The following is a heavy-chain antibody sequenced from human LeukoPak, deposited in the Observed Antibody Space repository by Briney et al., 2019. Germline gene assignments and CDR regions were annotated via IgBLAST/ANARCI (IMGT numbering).Heavy chain of an antibody. CDR2: IKSKSERGTT. Sequence: GGSLRLSCAASGFTFSNGWMSWVRQAPGKGLEWVGRIKSKSERGTTDYAAPVKGRFTISRDGSTNTVYLHMNSLKTEDTAVYFCTSNLYCSTSSCYILDNWGQGTLAAVSP. D-gene: IGHD2-2*02. J-gene: IGHJ4*02. CDR3: TSNLYCSTSSCYILDN. V-gene: IGHV3-15*01. CDR1: GFTFSNGW.